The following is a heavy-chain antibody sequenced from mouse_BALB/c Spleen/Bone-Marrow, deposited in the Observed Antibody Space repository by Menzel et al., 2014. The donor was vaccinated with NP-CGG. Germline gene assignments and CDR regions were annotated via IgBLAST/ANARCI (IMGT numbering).Heavy chain of an antibody. D-gene: IGHD1-1*01. CDR2: VNTNNGGT. CDR1: GYTFTDYY. V-gene: IGHV1-19*01. J-gene: IGHJ2*01. CDR3: ARSNYGFSFDS. Sequence: VQLQQSGPELVKPGASVKMSCKGTGYTFTDYYMDWVKQSQGESFEWIGRVNTNNGGTSYNLKFKGKATLTVDKSSSTAYMELSSLTSEDSTVYTCARSNYGFSFDSWGPGTTLTVSS.